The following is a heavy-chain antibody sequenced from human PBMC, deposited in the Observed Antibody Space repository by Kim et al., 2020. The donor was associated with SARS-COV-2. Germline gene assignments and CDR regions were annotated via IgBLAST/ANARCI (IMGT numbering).Heavy chain of an antibody. V-gene: IGHV3-21*01. D-gene: IGHD3-16*01. CDR3: AGDGPSREKRRGDLDY. Sequence: SVKSRFTISRDNTKNSLYQQMNSLRVEDTAGYYCAGDGPSREKRRGDLDYWGQGTLVTVSS. J-gene: IGHJ4*02.